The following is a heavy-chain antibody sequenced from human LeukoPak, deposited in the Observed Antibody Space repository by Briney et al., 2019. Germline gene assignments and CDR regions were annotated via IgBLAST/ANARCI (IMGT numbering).Heavy chain of an antibody. CDR1: GFTFSSFW. J-gene: IGHJ4*02. Sequence: PGGSLRLSCAASGFTFSSFWMSWVRQAPGKGLEWVANIKPDGSDKCSVDSVKGRFTISRDNAKNLLYLQMNSLRADDTAIYYCARGPSLDYWGQGILVTVSS. V-gene: IGHV3-7*01. CDR2: IKPDGSDK. CDR3: ARGPSLDY.